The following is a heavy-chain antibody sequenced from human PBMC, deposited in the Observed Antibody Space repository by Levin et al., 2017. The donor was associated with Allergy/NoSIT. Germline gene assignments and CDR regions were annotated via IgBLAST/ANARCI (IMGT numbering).Heavy chain of an antibody. CDR2: ISSSSSYI. D-gene: IGHD3-10*01. CDR3: ARDDSGVLWFGELLAPDYYYYGMDV. J-gene: IGHJ6*02. V-gene: IGHV3-21*01. Sequence: GGSLRLSCAASGFTFSSYSMNWVRQAPGKGLEWVSSISSSSSYIYYADSVKGRFTISRDNAKNSLYLQVNSLRAEDTAVYYCARDDSGVLWFGELLAPDYYYYGMDVWGQGTTVTVSS. CDR1: GFTFSSYS.